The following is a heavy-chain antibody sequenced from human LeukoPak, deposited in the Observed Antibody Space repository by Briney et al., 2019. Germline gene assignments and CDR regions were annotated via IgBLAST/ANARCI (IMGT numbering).Heavy chain of an antibody. CDR3: ARDTGMGWPVTGLVLDY. Sequence: GGSLRLSCAASGFTFSSYAMHWVRQAPGKGLEWVAVISYGGSNKYYADSVKGRFTISRDNSKNTLYLQMNSLRAEDTAVYYCARDTGMGWPVTGLVLDYWGQGTLVTVSS. D-gene: IGHD6-13*01. CDR2: ISYGGSNK. J-gene: IGHJ4*02. CDR1: GFTFSSYA. V-gene: IGHV3-30-3*01.